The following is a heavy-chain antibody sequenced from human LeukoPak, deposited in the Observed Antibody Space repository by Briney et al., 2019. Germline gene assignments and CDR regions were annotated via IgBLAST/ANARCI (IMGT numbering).Heavy chain of an antibody. D-gene: IGHD2-15*01. V-gene: IGHV3-53*05. Sequence: GGSLRLSCAASGLIVSNNYMNWVRLAPGKGLEWVSIIYSGGSTHYADSVKGRFTVSRDNSKNTLYLQMNSLSTEDTAVYYCAKVRYCSGVNCYPDDNWGQGTLVTVSS. CDR3: AKVRYCSGVNCYPDDN. J-gene: IGHJ4*02. CDR1: GLIVSNNY. CDR2: IYSGGST.